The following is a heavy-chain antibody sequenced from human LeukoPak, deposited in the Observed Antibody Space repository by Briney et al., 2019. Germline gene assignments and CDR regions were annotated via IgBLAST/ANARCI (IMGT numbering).Heavy chain of an antibody. J-gene: IGHJ4*02. D-gene: IGHD4-23*01. CDR1: GFTFSSYW. CDR2: IQQDGSEN. Sequence: PGGSLRLSRAASGFTFSSYWMSWVRQAPGKGLEWVANIQQDGSENYYVDSVKGRFTISRDNAKNSLYLQMNSLRAEDTAVYYCARRAGGYSHPYDYWGQGILVTVSS. CDR3: ARRAGGYSHPYDY. V-gene: IGHV3-7*03.